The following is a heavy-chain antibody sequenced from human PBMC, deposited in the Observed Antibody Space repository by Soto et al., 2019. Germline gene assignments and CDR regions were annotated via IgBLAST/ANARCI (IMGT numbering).Heavy chain of an antibody. CDR1: GYRFTSFW. D-gene: IGHD7-27*01. J-gene: IGHJ3*02. CDR2: IDPGDSDT. CDR3: ATPSEALTAGHDAFDI. Sequence: GESLKISWKGSGYRFTSFWIGWVRQMPGKGLEWMGSIDPGDSDTRYSPSFQGQVTILVDISISTAYVQWSSLKASETAMYYCATPSEALTAGHDAFDIWGLGTTVTVSS. V-gene: IGHV5-51*01.